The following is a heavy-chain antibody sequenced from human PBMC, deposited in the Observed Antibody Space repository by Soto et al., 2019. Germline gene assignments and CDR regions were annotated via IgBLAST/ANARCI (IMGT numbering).Heavy chain of an antibody. CDR3: ARGFRGVYSNHEADYYGMDV. V-gene: IGHV3-33*01. CDR1: GFTFSSYG. Sequence: GGSLRLSCAASGFTFSSYGMHWVRQAPGKGLEWVAVIWYDGSNKYYADSVKGRFTISRDNSKNTLYLQMNSLRAEDTAVYYCARGFRGVYSNHEADYYGMDVWGQGTTVTVSS. D-gene: IGHD4-4*01. J-gene: IGHJ6*02. CDR2: IWYDGSNK.